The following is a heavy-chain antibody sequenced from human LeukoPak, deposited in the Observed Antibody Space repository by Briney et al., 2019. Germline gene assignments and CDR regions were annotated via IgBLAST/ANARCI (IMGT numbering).Heavy chain of an antibody. D-gene: IGHD3-3*01. CDR3: ARDAQFYDFWSAGYYYYGMDV. CDR2: INPSGGST. CDR1: GYTFTSYY. V-gene: IGHV1-46*01. Sequence: ASVKVSGKASGYTFTSYYMHWVRQAPGQGLEWMEIINPSGGSTSYAQKFQGRVTMTRDTSTSTVYMELSSLRSEDTAVYYCARDAQFYDFWSAGYYYYGMDVWGQGTTVTVSS. J-gene: IGHJ6*02.